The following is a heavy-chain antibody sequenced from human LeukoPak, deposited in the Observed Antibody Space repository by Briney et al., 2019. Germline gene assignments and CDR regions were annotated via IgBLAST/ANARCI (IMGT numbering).Heavy chain of an antibody. CDR1: GFTFSSYS. CDR2: ISSSSSYI. V-gene: IGHV3-21*01. Sequence: PGGSLRLSCAASGFTFSSYSMNWVRQAPGKGLERVSSISSSSSYIYYADSVKGRFTISRDNAKNSLYLQMNGLRAEDTAVYYCASGDGHAFDIWGQGTMVTVSS. J-gene: IGHJ3*02. CDR3: ASGDGHAFDI. D-gene: IGHD3-10*01.